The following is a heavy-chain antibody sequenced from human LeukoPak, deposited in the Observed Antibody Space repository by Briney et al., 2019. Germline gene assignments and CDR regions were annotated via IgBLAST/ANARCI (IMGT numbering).Heavy chain of an antibody. J-gene: IGHJ1*01. V-gene: IGHV4-61*08. D-gene: IGHD2-21*02. CDR1: GASISRSASY. CDR2: IYYTGRT. Sequence: SSETLSLTCTVSGASISRSASYWSWIRQPPGKGLEWIGSIYYTGRTNYYPSLKSRVNISLDTAKNQFSLKLSSVTAADTAVYFCASGVAVTGVEYFRHWGQGTLVSVSS. CDR3: ASGVAVTGVEYFRH.